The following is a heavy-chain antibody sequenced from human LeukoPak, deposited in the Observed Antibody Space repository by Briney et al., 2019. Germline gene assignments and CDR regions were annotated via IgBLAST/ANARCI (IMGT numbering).Heavy chain of an antibody. CDR1: GDSVPSNSAA. D-gene: IGHD6-19*01. Sequence: SQTLSLTCAISGDSVPSNSAAWTWIRQSPSRGLEWLGRTYYRSKWYNDYAVSVKSRITINPDTSKNQFSLQLNSVTPEDTAVYYCARASGYSSGWPRGWFDYWGQGTLVTVSS. J-gene: IGHJ4*02. CDR3: ARASGYSSGWPRGWFDY. V-gene: IGHV6-1*01. CDR2: TYYRSKWYN.